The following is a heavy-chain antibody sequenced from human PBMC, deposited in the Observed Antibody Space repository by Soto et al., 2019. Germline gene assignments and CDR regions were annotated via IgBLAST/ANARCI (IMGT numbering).Heavy chain of an antibody. J-gene: IGHJ4*02. V-gene: IGHV1-3*01. CDR2: INVGNGKT. CDR3: TRESRMDFDY. CDR1: GYTFTSNT. D-gene: IGHD2-15*01. Sequence: QVHLVQSGAEVKKPGASVEISCKASGYTFTSNTIHWVRQAPGQRFEWLGWINVGNGKTQYSQNFQGRVSLSRDTSASTAYMELSGLRSEDTAVYYCTRESRMDFDYWGQGTLVTVSS.